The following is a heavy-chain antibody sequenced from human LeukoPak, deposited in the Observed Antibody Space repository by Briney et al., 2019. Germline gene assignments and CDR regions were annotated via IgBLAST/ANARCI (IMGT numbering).Heavy chain of an antibody. CDR1: GGSISSSSYY. CDR3: ASLEEMATTIDY. J-gene: IGHJ4*02. V-gene: IGHV4-39*01. D-gene: IGHD5-24*01. CDR2: IYYSGST. Sequence: SETLSITCTVSGGSISSSSYYWGWIRQPPGKGLEWIGSIYYSGSTYYNPSLKSRVTISVDTSKNQFSLKLSSVTAADTAVYYCASLEEMATTIDYWGQGTLVTVSS.